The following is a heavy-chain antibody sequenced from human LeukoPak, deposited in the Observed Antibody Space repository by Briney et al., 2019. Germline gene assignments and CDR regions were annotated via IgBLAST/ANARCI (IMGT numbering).Heavy chain of an antibody. CDR2: IYYSGST. Sequence: PSETLSLTCTVSGGSISSSSYYWGWIRQPPGKGLEWIGSIYYSGSTYYNPSLKSRVTISVDTSKNQFSLKLSSVTAADTAVYYCARERISYGQVWFDPWGQGTLVTVSS. CDR1: GGSISSSSYY. CDR3: ARERISYGQVWFDP. D-gene: IGHD4-17*01. J-gene: IGHJ5*02. V-gene: IGHV4-39*07.